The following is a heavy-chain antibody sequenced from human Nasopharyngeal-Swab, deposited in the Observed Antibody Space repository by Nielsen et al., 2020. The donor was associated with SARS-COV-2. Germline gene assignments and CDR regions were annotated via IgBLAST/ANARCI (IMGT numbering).Heavy chain of an antibody. Sequence: GGSLRLSFVRSGFSLSNYWMSWVRQAPGTGLEWMATIRRDSGARFYVDSVKGRFTISRDNAKNSLYLQMNSLRAEDTAVYYCVRDTGAWDFDYWGQGTLITVSS. J-gene: IGHJ4*02. CDR3: VRDTGAWDFDY. CDR1: GFSLSNYW. CDR2: IRRDSGAR. D-gene: IGHD1-26*01. V-gene: IGHV3-7*01.